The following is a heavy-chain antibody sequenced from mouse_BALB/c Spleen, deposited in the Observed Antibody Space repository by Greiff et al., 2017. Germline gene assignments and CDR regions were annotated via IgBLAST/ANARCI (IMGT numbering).Heavy chain of an antibody. CDR3: ARTFFRYDAMDY. Sequence: QVQLQQSGAELMKPGASVKISCKATGYTFSSYWIEWVKQRPGHGLEWIGEILPGSGSTNYNEKFKGKATFTADTSSNTAYMQLSSLTSEDSAVYYCARTFFRYDAMDYWGQGTSVTVAS. V-gene: IGHV1-9*01. J-gene: IGHJ4*01. D-gene: IGHD1-3*01. CDR1: GYTFSSYW. CDR2: ILPGSGST.